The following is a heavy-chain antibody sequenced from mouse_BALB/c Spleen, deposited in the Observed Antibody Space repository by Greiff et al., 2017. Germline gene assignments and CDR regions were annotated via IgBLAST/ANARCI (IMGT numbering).Heavy chain of an antibody. V-gene: IGHV1-62-2*01. CDR1: GYTFTEYI. J-gene: IGHJ3*01. Sequence: VQLQQSGAGLVKPGASVKLSCKASGYTFTEYIIHWVKQRSGQGLEWIGWFYPGSGSIKYNEKFKDKATLTADKSSSTVYTELSRLTSEDSAVYFCARHEGAPSNPAWFAYWGQGTLVTVSA. D-gene: IGHD4-1*01. CDR2: FYPGSGSI. CDR3: ARHEGAPSNPAWFAY.